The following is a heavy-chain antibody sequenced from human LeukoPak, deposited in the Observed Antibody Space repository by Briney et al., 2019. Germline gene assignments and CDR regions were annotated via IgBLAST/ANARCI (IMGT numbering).Heavy chain of an antibody. V-gene: IGHV6-1*01. CDR3: ARGDIPLDY. J-gene: IGHJ4*02. CDR1: GDSVSSNSAA. CDR2: TYYKSKWYN. D-gene: IGHD2-21*01. Sequence: SQTLSLTCAISGDSVSSNSAAWNWIRQSPSGGLEWLGRTYYKSKWYNNYAISVKSRITISPDTSKNQFSLQLNSVTPEDTAVYYCARGDIPLDYWGQGTLVTVSS.